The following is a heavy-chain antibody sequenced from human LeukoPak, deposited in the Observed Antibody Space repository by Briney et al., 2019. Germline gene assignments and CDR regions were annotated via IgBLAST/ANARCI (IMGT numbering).Heavy chain of an antibody. CDR1: GGSISSGDYY. J-gene: IGHJ5*02. CDR3: ARAKPVYCSSTSRVVPWFDP. V-gene: IGHV4-30-4*01. D-gene: IGHD2-2*01. CDR2: IYYSGST. Sequence: SETLSLTCTVSGGSISSGDYYWSWIRQPPGKGLEWIGYIYYSGSTYYNPSLKSRVTISVDTSKNQFSLKLSSVTAADTAVYYCARAKPVYCSSTSRVVPWFDPWGQGTLVTVSS.